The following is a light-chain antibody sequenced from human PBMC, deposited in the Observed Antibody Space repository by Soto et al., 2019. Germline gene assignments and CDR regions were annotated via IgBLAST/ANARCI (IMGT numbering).Light chain of an antibody. J-gene: IGKJ5*01. CDR1: QYLSSN. V-gene: IGKV3-15*01. CDR2: VAS. Sequence: EIVMTQSPATLSVSPGQRVTLSCRASQYLSSNLSWYQQKPGQAPRLLIYVASTRATGIPARFSGSGSGTEFTLTISRLEPEDFAVFYCQQYGTSEIIFGQGTLLEIK. CDR3: QQYGTSEII.